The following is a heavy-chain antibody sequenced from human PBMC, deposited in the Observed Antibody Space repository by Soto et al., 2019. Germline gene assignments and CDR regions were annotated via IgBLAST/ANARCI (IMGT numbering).Heavy chain of an antibody. Sequence: EVQLVESGGGLVQPGGSLRLSCTASGFTFRNYWMNWVRQAPGKGLEWVASIKGDGSEKYYVDPVKGRFSISRDNARNSLYLQMNSLRAEDTAVYYCATSLIRGQGALVTVSS. CDR1: GFTFRNYW. V-gene: IGHV3-7*01. J-gene: IGHJ4*02. CDR2: IKGDGSEK. CDR3: ATSLI. D-gene: IGHD6-6*01.